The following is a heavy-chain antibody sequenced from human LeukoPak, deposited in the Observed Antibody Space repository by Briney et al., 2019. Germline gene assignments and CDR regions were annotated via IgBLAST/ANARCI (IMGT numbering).Heavy chain of an antibody. J-gene: IGHJ3*02. CDR1: GGSFSGYY. CDR3: ATTLTAYCGGDCPPGAFDI. V-gene: IGHV4-34*01. D-gene: IGHD2-21*02. Sequence: SETLSLTRAVYGGSFSGYYWSWIRQPPGKGPEWIGEINHSGSTNYNPSLKSRVIISVDTSKNQFSLKLSSVTAADTAVYYCATTLTAYCGGDCPPGAFDIWGQGTMVTVSS. CDR2: INHSGST.